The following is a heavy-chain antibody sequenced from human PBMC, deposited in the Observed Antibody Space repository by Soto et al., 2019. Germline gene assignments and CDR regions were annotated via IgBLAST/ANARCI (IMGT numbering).Heavy chain of an antibody. V-gene: IGHV1-18*01. CDR1: GYTFTSYG. J-gene: IGHJ4*02. CDR3: ARDRGSYALDY. D-gene: IGHD1-26*01. CDR2: ISAYNGNT. Sequence: QVQLVQSGAEVKKPGASVKVSCKASGYTFTSYGISWVRQAPGQGLEWMGWISAYNGNTNYAQKLQGRXTXTXXTSTSTAYMELRSLSSDDTAVYYCARDRGSYALDYWGQGTLVTVSS.